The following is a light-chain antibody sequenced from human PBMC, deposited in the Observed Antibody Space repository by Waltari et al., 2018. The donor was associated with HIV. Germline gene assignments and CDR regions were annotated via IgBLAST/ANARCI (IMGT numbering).Light chain of an antibody. CDR3: NSRDSSGNHYV. CDR1: SLRGYY. J-gene: IGLJ1*01. CDR2: GKN. V-gene: IGLV3-19*01. Sequence: SSELTQDPAVSVALGQTVRITCQRDSLRGYYASWYQQKPGQAPVLVIYGKNNRPSGIPDRFSGSSSGNTASLTITGAQAEDEADYYCNSRDSSGNHYVFGTGTKVTVL.